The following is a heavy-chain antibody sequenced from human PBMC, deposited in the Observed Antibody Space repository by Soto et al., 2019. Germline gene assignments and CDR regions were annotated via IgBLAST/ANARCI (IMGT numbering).Heavy chain of an antibody. V-gene: IGHV6-1*01. D-gene: IGHD6-6*01. CDR3: ARDAYSSSSFGYYYGMDV. Sequence: QTLSLTCAISGDSVSSNSAAWNWIRQSPSRGLEWLGRTYYRSKWYNDYAVSVKSRITINPDTSKNQFSLQLNSVTPEDTAVYYCARDAYSSSSFGYYYGMDVWGQVTTVTVS. J-gene: IGHJ6*02. CDR1: GDSVSSNSAA. CDR2: TYYRSKWYN.